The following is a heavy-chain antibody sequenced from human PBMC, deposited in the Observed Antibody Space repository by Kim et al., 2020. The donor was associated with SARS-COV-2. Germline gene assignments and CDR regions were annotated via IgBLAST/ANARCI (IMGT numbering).Heavy chain of an antibody. D-gene: IGHD3-10*01. J-gene: IGHJ4*02. CDR3: IAMVRGVIDY. Sequence: NKKYADSVKGRFTISRDNSKNTLYLQMNSLGAEDTAVYYCIAMVRGVIDYWGQGTLVTVSS. V-gene: IGHV3-30*02. CDR2: NK.